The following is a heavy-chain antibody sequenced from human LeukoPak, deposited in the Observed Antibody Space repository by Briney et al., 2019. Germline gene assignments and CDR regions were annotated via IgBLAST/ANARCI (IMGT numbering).Heavy chain of an antibody. CDR2: ISSSSYI. CDR1: GFTFSSYA. V-gene: IGHV3-21*01. CDR3: ARDRRSGWPIF. Sequence: GGSLRLSCAASGFTFSSYAMNWVRQAPGKGLEWVSSISSSSYIYYADSVKGRFTISRDNAKNSLYLQMNSLRAEDTAVYYCARDRRSGWPIFGGQGTLVTVSS. J-gene: IGHJ4*02. D-gene: IGHD6-19*01.